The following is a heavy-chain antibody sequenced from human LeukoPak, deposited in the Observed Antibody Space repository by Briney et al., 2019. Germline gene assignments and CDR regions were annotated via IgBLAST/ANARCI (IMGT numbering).Heavy chain of an antibody. D-gene: IGHD2-2*01. CDR3: ASRGPAATKLFDY. CDR1: GYTFTGYY. CDR2: INPNSGGT. Sequence: ASVKVSCKASGYTFTGYYMHWVRQAPGQGLEWMGWINPNSGGTNYAQKFQGRVTMTRDTSISTAYMELSRLRSDATAVYYCASRGPAATKLFDYWGQGTLVTVSS. V-gene: IGHV1-2*02. J-gene: IGHJ4*02.